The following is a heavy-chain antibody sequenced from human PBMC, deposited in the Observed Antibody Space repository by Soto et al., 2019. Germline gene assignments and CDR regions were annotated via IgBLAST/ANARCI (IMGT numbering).Heavy chain of an antibody. Sequence: KPSETLSLTCTFSVFSIISIIYYLCCIRQPPGKGLEWIGSIYYSGSTYYNPSLKSRVTISVDTSKNQFSLKLSSVTAADTAVYYCESYSLLWFQEIEYWGKGNRVTVSS. CDR3: ESYSLLWFQEIEY. CDR1: VFSIISIIYY. CDR2: IYYSGST. D-gene: IGHD3-10*01. V-gene: IGHV4-39*01. J-gene: IGHJ4*02.